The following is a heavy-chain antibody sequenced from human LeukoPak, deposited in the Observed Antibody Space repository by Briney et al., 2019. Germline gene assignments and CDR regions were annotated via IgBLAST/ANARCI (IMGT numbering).Heavy chain of an antibody. CDR2: INPNSGGT. V-gene: IGHV1-2*02. Sequence: GASVKVSCKASGYTFTGYYMHWVRQAPGQGLEWMGWINPNSGGTNYAQKFQGRVTMTRDTSISTAYMELSRLRSDDTAVYYCARDRTYSSSPLSHDAFDIWGQGTMVTASS. CDR1: GYTFTGYY. J-gene: IGHJ3*02. D-gene: IGHD6-6*01. CDR3: ARDRTYSSSPLSHDAFDI.